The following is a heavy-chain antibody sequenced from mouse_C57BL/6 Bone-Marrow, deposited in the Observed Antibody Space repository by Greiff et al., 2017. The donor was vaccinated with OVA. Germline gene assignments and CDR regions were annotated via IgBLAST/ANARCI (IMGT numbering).Heavy chain of an antibody. V-gene: IGHV10-1*01. CDR3: VRHGPFTVVASDYVDY. D-gene: IGHD1-1*01. J-gene: IGHJ4*01. CDR2: IRSKSNNYAT. CDR1: GFSFNTYA. Sequence: EVQLVESGGGLVQPKGSLKLSCAASGFSFNTYAMNWVRQAPGKGLEWVARIRSKSNNYATYYADSVKDRFTISRDDSESMLYLQMNNLKTEDTAMYYCVRHGPFTVVASDYVDYWGQGTSVTVSS.